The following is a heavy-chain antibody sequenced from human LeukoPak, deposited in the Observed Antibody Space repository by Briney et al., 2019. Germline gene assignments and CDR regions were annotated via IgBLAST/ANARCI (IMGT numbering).Heavy chain of an antibody. D-gene: IGHD3-22*01. V-gene: IGHV1-18*01. Sequence: ASVKVSCTASGYTFTSYGISWVRQAPGQGLERMGWISAYNGNTNYAQKLQGRVTMTTDTSTSTAYMELRSLRSDDTAVYYCARWADYYDSSGSYYFDYWGQGTLVTVSS. CDR1: GYTFTSYG. CDR3: ARWADYYDSSGSYYFDY. CDR2: ISAYNGNT. J-gene: IGHJ4*02.